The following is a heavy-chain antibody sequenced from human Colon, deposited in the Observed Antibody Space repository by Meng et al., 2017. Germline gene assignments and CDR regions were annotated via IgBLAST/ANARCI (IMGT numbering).Heavy chain of an antibody. CDR3: ARTALWFGEPSQQNWFDP. J-gene: IGHJ5*02. CDR2: INPNSGGT. D-gene: IGHD3-10*01. Sequence: GQLGESGAEVKKVGASVNVSCKASGYIFSDYYIHWVRQAPGQGLEWLGRINPNSGGTHSAQKFQGRLTMTRETSISTVYMDLSRLRSDDTAVYYCARTALWFGEPSQQNWFDPWGQGTLVTVSS. V-gene: IGHV1-2*06. CDR1: GYIFSDYY.